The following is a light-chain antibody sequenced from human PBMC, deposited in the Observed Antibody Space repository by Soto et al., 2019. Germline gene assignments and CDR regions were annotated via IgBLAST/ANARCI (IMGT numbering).Light chain of an antibody. V-gene: IGKV1-6*01. CDR3: LQDYNRPYT. J-gene: IGKJ2*01. CDR1: QDIGND. CDR2: AAS. Sequence: AIQMTQSPSSLSASVGDRVTITCRASQDIGNDLGWYQQKPGKAPKLLIYAASSLESGVPSRFSGSGSGTDFTLTISSLQPEDFATYSCLQDYNRPYTFGQGSRLEI.